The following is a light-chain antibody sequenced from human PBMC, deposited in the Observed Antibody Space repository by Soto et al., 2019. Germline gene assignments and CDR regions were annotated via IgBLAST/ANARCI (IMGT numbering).Light chain of an antibody. CDR1: QSISSW. CDR3: QQYNSYPRT. Sequence: DIQMTQSPSTLSASVGDRVTITCRASQSISSWLAWYQQKPGKAPKLLIYAASSLESGDPSRFSGSGSGTEFTLTISSLQPDDFATYYCQQYNSYPRTFSQGTKVEIK. CDR2: AAS. J-gene: IGKJ1*01. V-gene: IGKV1-5*01.